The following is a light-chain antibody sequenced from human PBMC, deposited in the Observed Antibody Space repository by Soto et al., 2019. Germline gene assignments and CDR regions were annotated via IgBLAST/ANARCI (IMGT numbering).Light chain of an antibody. CDR3: SSYTTSSTVV. V-gene: IGLV2-14*03. J-gene: IGLJ1*01. CDR1: SSDVGGYNF. CDR2: EVS. Sequence: QSALTQPASVFGSPGQSITISCTGTSSDVGGYNFVSWYQQHPGKAPKLMIYEVSNRPSGVSNRFSGSKSGNTASLTISGLQPEDEDDYYCSSYTTSSTVVFGTGTRSPS.